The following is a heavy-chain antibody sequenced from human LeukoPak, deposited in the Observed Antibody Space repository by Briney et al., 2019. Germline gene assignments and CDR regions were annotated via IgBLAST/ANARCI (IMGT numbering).Heavy chain of an antibody. D-gene: IGHD3-10*01. CDR2: INPDSDGT. CDR3: ARLSLDGSTDY. V-gene: IGHV1-2*02. Sequence: GASVTVSCKASGYTFTCYYMHWVRQAPGQGLEWMAWINPDSDGTNSAQRFQGRVTKTRDTSIRTAYMELSRLRSDDTAVYYCARLSLDGSTDYWGQGTLVTVSS. CDR1: GYTFTCYY. J-gene: IGHJ4*02.